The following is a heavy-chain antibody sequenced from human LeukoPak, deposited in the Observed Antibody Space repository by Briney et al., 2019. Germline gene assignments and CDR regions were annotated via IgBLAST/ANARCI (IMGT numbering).Heavy chain of an antibody. CDR3: ARETSIAALPYFDY. J-gene: IGHJ4*02. D-gene: IGHD6-13*01. CDR2: IIPIFGTA. V-gene: IGHV1-69*13. Sequence: SVKVSCKASGGTFSSYAISWVRQAPGQGLEWMGGIIPIFGTANYAQKFQGRVTITADESTSTAYMGLSSLRSEDTAVYYCARETSIAALPYFDYWGQGTLVTVSS. CDR1: GGTFSSYA.